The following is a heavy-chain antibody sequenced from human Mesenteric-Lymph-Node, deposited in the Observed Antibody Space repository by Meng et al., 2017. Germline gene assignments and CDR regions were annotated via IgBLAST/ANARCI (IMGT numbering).Heavy chain of an antibody. CDR3: ARRRGGSGRDC. V-gene: IGHV4-30-4*01. J-gene: IGHJ4*02. Sequence: QVQLQGSGPGLVKRLLTLDITCTVSGGSISSGDYYWSWIRQPPGKGLEWIGYIYYSGSTYYNPSLKSRVTISVDTSKNQFSLKLSSVTATDTAVYYCARRRGGSGRDCWGQGTLVTVPS. CDR2: IYYSGST. D-gene: IGHD3-10*01. CDR1: GGSISSGDYY.